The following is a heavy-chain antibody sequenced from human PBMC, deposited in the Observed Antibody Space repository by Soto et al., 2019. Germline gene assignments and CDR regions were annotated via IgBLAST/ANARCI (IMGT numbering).Heavy chain of an antibody. CDR3: ARVRSSWYKSFFPIDY. J-gene: IGHJ4*02. D-gene: IGHD6-13*01. CDR2: INHSGST. CDR1: GGSFSGYY. Sequence: PSETLSLTCAVYGGSFSGYYWSWIRQPPGKGLEWIGEINHSGSTNYNPSLKSRVTISVDTSKNQFSLKLSSVTAADTAVYYCARVRSSWYKSFFPIDYWGQGALVTVSS. V-gene: IGHV4-34*01.